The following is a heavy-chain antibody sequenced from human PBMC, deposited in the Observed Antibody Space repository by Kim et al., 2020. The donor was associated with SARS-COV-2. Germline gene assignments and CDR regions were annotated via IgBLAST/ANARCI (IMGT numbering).Heavy chain of an antibody. Sequence: ASVKVSCKASGYTFTSYAMNWVRQAPGQGLEWMGWINTNTGNPTYAQGFTGRFVFSLDTSVSTAYLQISSLKAEDTAVYYCARPSIHLHCSGGSCYSDDYYYYYGMDVWGQGTTVTVSS. CDR3: ARPSIHLHCSGGSCYSDDYYYYYGMDV. CDR2: INTNTGNP. J-gene: IGHJ6*02. D-gene: IGHD2-15*01. V-gene: IGHV7-4-1*02. CDR1: GYTFTSYA.